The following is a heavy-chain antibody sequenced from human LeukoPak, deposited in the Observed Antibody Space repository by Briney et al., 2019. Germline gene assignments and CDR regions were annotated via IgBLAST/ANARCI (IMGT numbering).Heavy chain of an antibody. Sequence: GGSLRLSCAASGFTSSSFAMSWVRQAPGKRLEWVSAISASGDSTDYAGSVRGRFTTSRDNSRNMLYLQMNTLRVEDTAVYYCAKGYYTYGNDYFDCWGRGTLVIVSS. J-gene: IGHJ4*02. V-gene: IGHV3-23*01. CDR1: GFTSSSFA. CDR2: ISASGDST. CDR3: AKGYYTYGNDYFDC. D-gene: IGHD5-18*01.